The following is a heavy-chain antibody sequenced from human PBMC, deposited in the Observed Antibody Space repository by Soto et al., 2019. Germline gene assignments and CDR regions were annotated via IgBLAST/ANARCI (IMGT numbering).Heavy chain of an antibody. V-gene: IGHV1-69*13. Sequence: SVKVSCKASGGTFSSYAISWVRQAPGQGLEWMGGIIPIFGTANYAQKFQGRVTITADESTSTAYMELSSLRSEDTAVYYCAREPTYYYDSTGAYCYSWPFNYGVDVWGQGTPVTVSS. J-gene: IGHJ6*02. D-gene: IGHD3-22*01. CDR2: IIPIFGTA. CDR1: GGTFSSYA. CDR3: AREPTYYYDSTGAYCYSWPFNYGVDV.